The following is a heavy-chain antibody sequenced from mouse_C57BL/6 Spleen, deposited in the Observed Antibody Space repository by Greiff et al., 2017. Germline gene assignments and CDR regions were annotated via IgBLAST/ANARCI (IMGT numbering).Heavy chain of an antibody. J-gene: IGHJ4*01. CDR2: ISPRSGNT. Sequence: QVQLKESGAELARPGASVKLSCKASGYTFTSYGISWVKQRTGQGLEWIGEISPRSGNTYYDEKFKGKATLPADHSSSTAYMERCSLTAEDSAVYFCARGGTTVVAENYYARDYWGQGTAVTVSS. CDR1: GYTFTSYG. V-gene: IGHV1-81*01. CDR3: ARGGTTVVAENYYARDY. D-gene: IGHD1-1*01.